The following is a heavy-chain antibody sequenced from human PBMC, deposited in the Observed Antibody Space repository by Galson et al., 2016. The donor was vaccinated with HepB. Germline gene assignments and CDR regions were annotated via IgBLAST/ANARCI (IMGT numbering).Heavy chain of an antibody. CDR2: IRFDGSTK. J-gene: IGHJ4*02. CDR3: ARPQGGHLYFDY. Sequence: SLRLSCAASGFTFRSYAMHWVRQAPGKGLEWVAVIRFDGSTKYQTDSVKGRFTISRDNSKNTLYLQMNSLRAEDTAVYYCARPQGGHLYFDYWGQGTLVTVSS. CDR1: GFTFRSYA. V-gene: IGHV3-33*01.